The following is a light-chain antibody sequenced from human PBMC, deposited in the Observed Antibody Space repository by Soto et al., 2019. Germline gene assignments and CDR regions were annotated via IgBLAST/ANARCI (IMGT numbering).Light chain of an antibody. Sequence: EIVLTQSPGTLSLSPGERATLCCRCSQSVSNNYLAWYQQKPGQAPRLLIYGASNRATGIPDRFSGSGSGTDFTLTISRLEPEDFAVYYCQQYDSSPRTFGQGTKVDIK. J-gene: IGKJ1*01. V-gene: IGKV3-20*01. CDR3: QQYDSSPRT. CDR1: QSVSNNY. CDR2: GAS.